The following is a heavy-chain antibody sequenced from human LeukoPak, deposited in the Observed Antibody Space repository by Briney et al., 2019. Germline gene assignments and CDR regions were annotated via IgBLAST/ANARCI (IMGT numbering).Heavy chain of an antibody. V-gene: IGHV3-23*01. J-gene: IGHJ3*02. CDR3: ARVKKHDYGDYVWAFDI. CDR2: ISGSGGST. D-gene: IGHD4-17*01. CDR1: GFTFSSYA. Sequence: GGSLRLSCAASGFTFSSYAMSWVRQAPGKGLEWVSAISGSGGSTYYADSVKGRFTISRDNAKNSLYLQMNSLRAEDTAVYYCARVKKHDYGDYVWAFDIWGQGTMVTVSS.